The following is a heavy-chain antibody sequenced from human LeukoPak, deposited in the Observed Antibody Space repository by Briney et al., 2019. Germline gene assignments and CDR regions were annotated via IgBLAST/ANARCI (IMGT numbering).Heavy chain of an antibody. D-gene: IGHD5-24*01. Sequence: ASVKVSCKASGYTFTGYYMHWVRQAPGQGLEWMGWINPNSGGTNYAQKFQGRVTMTRDTSISTAYMELSRLRCDDTAVYYCARGIEMATIREGYYWGQGTLVTVSS. V-gene: IGHV1-2*02. CDR2: INPNSGGT. CDR3: ARGIEMATIREGYY. J-gene: IGHJ4*02. CDR1: GYTFTGYY.